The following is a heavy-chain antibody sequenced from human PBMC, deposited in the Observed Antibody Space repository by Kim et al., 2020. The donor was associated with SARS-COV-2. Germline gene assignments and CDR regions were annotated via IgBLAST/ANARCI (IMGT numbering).Heavy chain of an antibody. CDR1: GFTFSSYA. V-gene: IGHV3-64D*09. CDR2: ISSNGGST. CDR3: VKGGGCSSTSCSNLAFDP. Sequence: GGSLRLSCSASGFTFSSYAMHWVRQAPGKGLEYVSAISSNGGSTYYADSVKGRFTISRDNSKNTLYLQMSSLRAEDTAVYYCVKGGGCSSTSCSNLAFDPWGQGTLVTVSS. J-gene: IGHJ5*02. D-gene: IGHD2-2*01.